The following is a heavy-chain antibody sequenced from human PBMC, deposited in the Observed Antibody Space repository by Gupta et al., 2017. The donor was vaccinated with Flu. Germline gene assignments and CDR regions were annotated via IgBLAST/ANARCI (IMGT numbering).Heavy chain of an antibody. CDR2: ISYDGSIK. J-gene: IGHJ6*03. V-gene: IGHV3-30*18. D-gene: IGHD6-19*01. CDR3: AKDHGLSHYNYYMDV. CDR1: GLTFSSFG. Sequence: QVQLVESGGGVVQPGRSLRLSCAASGLTFSSFGIHWVRQAPGKGLEWVALISYDGSIKYYADSVRGRFTISRDNSKNTLFLQMDSLRAEDTAVYYCAKDHGLSHYNYYMDVWGKGTTVTVSS.